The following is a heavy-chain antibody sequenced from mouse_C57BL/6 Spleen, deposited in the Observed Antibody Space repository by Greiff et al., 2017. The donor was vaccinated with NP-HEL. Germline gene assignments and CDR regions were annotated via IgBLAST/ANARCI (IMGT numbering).Heavy chain of an antibody. CDR1: GFNIKDYY. CDR3: TTPVLAHYAMDY. J-gene: IGHJ4*01. Sequence: EVQLQQSGAELVRPGASVKLSCTASGFNIKDYYMHWVKQRPEQGLEWIGRIDPEDGDTEYAPKFQGKATMTADTASNTAYLQLSSLTSEDTAVYYCTTPVLAHYAMDYWGQGTSVTVAA. CDR2: IDPEDGDT. D-gene: IGHD1-1*01. V-gene: IGHV14-1*01.